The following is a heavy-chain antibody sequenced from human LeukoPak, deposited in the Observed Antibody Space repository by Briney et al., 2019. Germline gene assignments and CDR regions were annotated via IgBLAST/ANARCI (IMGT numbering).Heavy chain of an antibody. CDR1: RFSVSSNY. V-gene: IGHV3-53*01. Sequence: GGSLRLSCAASRFSVSSNYMSWVRQAPGKGLEWVSVIYSGGSTYYADSVKGRFTISRDNSKNTLYLQMNSLRAEDTAVYYCARDSGHRGAPFDPWGQGTLVTVSS. J-gene: IGHJ5*02. CDR2: IYSGGST. CDR3: ARDSGHRGAPFDP.